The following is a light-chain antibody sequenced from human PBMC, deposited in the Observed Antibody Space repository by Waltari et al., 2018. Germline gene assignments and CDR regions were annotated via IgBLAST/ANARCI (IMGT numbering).Light chain of an antibody. CDR3: QSCDRNSQRV. V-gene: IGLV6-57*03. CDR1: SGSLANHP. J-gene: IGLJ3*02. CDR2: DPT. Sequence: NFMLTQPHSVSESPGKTVTISCTRSSGSLANHPVQWFQQRPASAPPTLIYDPTQRPAGVPDRLSGSIDTSSNTASLTSSGLQTEDEADYYCQSCDRNSQRVFGGGTRLTVL.